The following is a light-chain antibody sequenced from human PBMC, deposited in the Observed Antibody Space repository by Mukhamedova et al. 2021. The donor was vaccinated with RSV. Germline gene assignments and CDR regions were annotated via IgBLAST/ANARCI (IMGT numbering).Light chain of an antibody. CDR2: DAS. J-gene: IGKJ5*01. V-gene: IGKV3-20*01. CDR1: QSVSSY. Sequence: QSVSSYLAWYQQKPGQAPRLLIYDASNRATGIPARFSGSGSGTDFTLTISRLEPEDFAVYYCQQYGSSPGTFGQGTRLEIK. CDR3: QQYGSSPGT.